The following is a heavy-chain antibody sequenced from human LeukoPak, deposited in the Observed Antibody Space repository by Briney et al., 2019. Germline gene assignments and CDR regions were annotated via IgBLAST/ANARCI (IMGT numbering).Heavy chain of an antibody. CDR2: IYYSGST. D-gene: IGHD3-9*01. CDR3: ASYHKGNYDILYNY. Sequence: SETLSLTRTVSGGSISSYYWSWIRQPPGKGLEWIGYIYYSGSTNYNPSLKSRVPISVDTSKNQFSLKLSSVTAADTAVYYCASYHKGNYDILYNYWGQGTLVTVSS. J-gene: IGHJ4*02. CDR1: GGSISSYY. V-gene: IGHV4-59*08.